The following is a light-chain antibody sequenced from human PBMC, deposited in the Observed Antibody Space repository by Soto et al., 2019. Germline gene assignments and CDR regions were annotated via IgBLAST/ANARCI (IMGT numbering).Light chain of an antibody. V-gene: IGLV2-14*01. CDR2: QVY. J-gene: IGLJ3*02. Sequence: QSALTQPASVSGSLGQSITISCTGTSSDIGGYNYVSWYQHHPGKAPKLIIYQVYSRPSGVSNRFSGSKFGNTASLRISGLQADDEADYYCSSYTRTTTFVVFGGGTKVTV. CDR3: SSYTRTTTFVV. CDR1: SSDIGGYNY.